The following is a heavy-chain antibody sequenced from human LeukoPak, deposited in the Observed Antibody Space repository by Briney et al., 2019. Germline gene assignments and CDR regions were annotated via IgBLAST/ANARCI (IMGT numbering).Heavy chain of an antibody. J-gene: IGHJ4*02. CDR1: GYTLTRYG. D-gene: IGHD6-13*01. Sequence: ASVKVSCKASGYTLTRYGLTWVRQAPGQGLEWMGWISAYNGNTNYAQKLQDRVSMTTDSSTNTAYMELRSLRSDDTAVYYCARYSAAGRTYYFDHWGQGTLVTVSS. CDR3: ARYSAAGRTYYFDH. V-gene: IGHV1-18*01. CDR2: ISAYNGNT.